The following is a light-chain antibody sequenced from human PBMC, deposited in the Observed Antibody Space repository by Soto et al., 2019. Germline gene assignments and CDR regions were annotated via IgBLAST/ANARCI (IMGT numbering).Light chain of an antibody. V-gene: IGLV1-40*01. CDR1: SSNIGSTYD. CDR2: GTT. J-gene: IGLJ1*01. Sequence: QSVLTQPPSVSGAPGQRVTISCTGSSSNIGSTYDVQWYQQLPGTAPKLLIHGTTNRPSGDPDRFSGSKSGTSASLAITGLQADDEADYYCQSYGDSLSVHYVFGTGTKVTVL. CDR3: QSYGDSLSVHYV.